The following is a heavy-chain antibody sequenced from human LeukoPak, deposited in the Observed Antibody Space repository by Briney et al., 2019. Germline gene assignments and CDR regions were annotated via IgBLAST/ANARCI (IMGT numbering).Heavy chain of an antibody. J-gene: IGHJ6*02. V-gene: IGHV3-33*01. Sequence: GGSLRLSCAASGFTFSSYGMHWVRQAPGKGLEWVAVIWYDGSNKYYADSVKGRFTISRDNSKNTLYLQMNSLRAEDTAVYYCARDLVVVPAAMEYYYYGMDVWGQGTTVTVSS. D-gene: IGHD2-2*01. CDR2: IWYDGSNK. CDR1: GFTFSSYG. CDR3: ARDLVVVPAAMEYYYYGMDV.